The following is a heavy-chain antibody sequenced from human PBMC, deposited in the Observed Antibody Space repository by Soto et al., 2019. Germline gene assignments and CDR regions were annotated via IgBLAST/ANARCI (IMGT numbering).Heavy chain of an antibody. J-gene: IGHJ4*02. D-gene: IGHD3-3*01. CDR2: INHSGST. Sequence: SETLSLTCAVYGGSFSGYYWSWIRQPPGKGLEWIGEINHSGSTNYNPSLKSRVTISVDTSKNQFSLKLSSVTAADTAVYYCARSMRFFDYYFDYWGQGTLVTVS. CDR3: ARSMRFFDYYFDY. V-gene: IGHV4-34*01. CDR1: GGSFSGYY.